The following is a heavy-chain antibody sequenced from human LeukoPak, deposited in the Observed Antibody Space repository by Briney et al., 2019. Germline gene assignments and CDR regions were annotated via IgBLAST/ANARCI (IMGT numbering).Heavy chain of an antibody. Sequence: QTGGSLRLSCAASGFTFSSYAMSRVRQAPGKGLEWVSAVSGSGDNTYYADSVKGRFTISRDNSKNMLFLQMSSLRADDTAIYYCAKDPSGYCSGGTCYSVFDFWGQGTLVTVSS. CDR2: VSGSGDNT. CDR1: GFTFSSYA. V-gene: IGHV3-23*01. J-gene: IGHJ5*01. CDR3: AKDPSGYCSGGTCYSVFDF. D-gene: IGHD2-15*01.